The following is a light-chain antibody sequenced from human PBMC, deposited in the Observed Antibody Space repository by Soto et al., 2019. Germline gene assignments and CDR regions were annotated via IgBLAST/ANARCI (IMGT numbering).Light chain of an antibody. J-gene: IGKJ1*01. CDR3: QQYNSFPWT. Sequence: DIQMTQSPSTLSASVGDRVTITCRASQSISSYLNWYQQKPGKAPKLLIYAASSLQSGVPSRFNGSRSETEFTLTIRNLQPDDFATYYCQQYNSFPWTFGLGTKVDIK. CDR1: QSISSY. CDR2: AAS. V-gene: IGKV1-5*01.